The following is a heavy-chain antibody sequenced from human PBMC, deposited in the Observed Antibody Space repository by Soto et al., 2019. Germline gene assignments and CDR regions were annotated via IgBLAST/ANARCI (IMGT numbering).Heavy chain of an antibody. CDR2: INSDGSST. D-gene: IGHD2-2*01. V-gene: IGHV3-74*01. J-gene: IGHJ6*03. Sequence: GGSLRLSCAASGFTFSSYWMHWVRQAPGKGLVWVSRINSDGSSTSYADSVKGRFTISRDNAKNTLYLQMNSLRAEDTAVYYCARAPGYQLPWYMYLVYYMDVWGKGTTVTVSS. CDR3: ARAPGYQLPWYMYLVYYMDV. CDR1: GFTFSSYW.